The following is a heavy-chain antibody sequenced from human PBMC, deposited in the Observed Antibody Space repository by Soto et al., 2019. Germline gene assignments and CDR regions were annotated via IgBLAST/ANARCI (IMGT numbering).Heavy chain of an antibody. CDR3: ATGTDFSWLDNPTHAIDI. J-gene: IGHJ3*02. CDR2: ISGSGSII. D-gene: IGHD3-9*01. CDR1: GFTFSSYA. V-gene: IGHV3-23*01. Sequence: PGGSLSLSCAASGFTFSSYAMIWVRQAPGKGLEWVSVISGSGSIIYYADSVKGRFTISRDNAKNSLYLQMNSLRAEDTAVYYCATGTDFSWLDNPTHAIDIWGQGTMVTVSS.